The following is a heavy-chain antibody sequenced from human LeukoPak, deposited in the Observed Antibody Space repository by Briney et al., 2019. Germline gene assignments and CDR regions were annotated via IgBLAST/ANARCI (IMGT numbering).Heavy chain of an antibody. CDR2: ISYDGGNK. D-gene: IGHD4-17*01. V-gene: IGHV3-30*18. CDR1: GFTFSSYG. J-gene: IGHJ4*02. CDR3: AKDKYGDYVIDY. Sequence: GGSLRLSCAASGFTFSSYGMHWVRQAPGKGLEWVAVISYDGGNKYYADSVKGRFTISRDNSKNTLYLQMNSLRAEDTAVYYCAKDKYGDYVIDYWGQGTLVTVSS.